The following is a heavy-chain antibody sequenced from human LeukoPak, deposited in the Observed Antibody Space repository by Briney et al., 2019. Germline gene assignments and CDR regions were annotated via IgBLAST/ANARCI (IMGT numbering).Heavy chain of an antibody. D-gene: IGHD6-13*01. CDR1: GFTFSSYA. J-gene: IGHJ4*02. CDR3: AKGYSSSLYYFDY. V-gene: IGHV3-23*01. Sequence: TGGSLRLSCAASGFTFSSYAMSWVRQAPGKGLEWVSAISGSGGSTYYADSVKGRFTISRDNSKNTLYLQMNSLRAEDTAVYYCAKGYSSSLYYFDYWGQGPLVTVSS. CDR2: ISGSGGST.